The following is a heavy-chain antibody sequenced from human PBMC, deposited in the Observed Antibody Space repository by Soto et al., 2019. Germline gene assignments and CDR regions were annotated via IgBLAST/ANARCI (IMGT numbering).Heavy chain of an antibody. CDR3: ASHETPHGDYDT. CDR2: IYYSGST. Sequence: SETLSLTCTVSGGSIISYYWSWIRQPPGKGLEWIGYIYYSGSTNYNPSLKSRVTISVDTSKNQFSLKLSSVTAADTAVYYCASHETPHGDYDTWGQGTLLTISS. J-gene: IGHJ5*02. CDR1: GGSIISYY. D-gene: IGHD4-17*01. V-gene: IGHV4-59*08.